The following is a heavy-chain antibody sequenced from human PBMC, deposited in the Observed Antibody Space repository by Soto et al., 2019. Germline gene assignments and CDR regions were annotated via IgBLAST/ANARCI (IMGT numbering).Heavy chain of an antibody. V-gene: IGHV4-59*02. CDR1: SGSVNSYY. D-gene: IGHD2-21*01. J-gene: IGHJ5*01. CDR2: IHYSGST. Sequence: PSETLSLTCTVSSGSVNSYYWTWIRQPPGKGLESIGDIHYSGSTNYNLSLKSRVSISIDTSKNQFSLIVNSVTAADTAVYYCARRVAYTTSLFDPWGQGALVTVSS. CDR3: ARRVAYTTSLFDP.